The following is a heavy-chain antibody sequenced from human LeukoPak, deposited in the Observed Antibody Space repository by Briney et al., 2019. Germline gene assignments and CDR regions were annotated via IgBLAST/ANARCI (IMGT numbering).Heavy chain of an antibody. J-gene: IGHJ3*02. CDR3: ARDGEDAFDI. Sequence: PSETLSLTCAVYGGSFSGYYWSWIRQPPGKGLEWIGEINHSGSTNYNPSLKSRVTISVDTSKNQFSLKLSPVTAADTAVYYCARDGEDAFDIWGQGTMVTVSS. CDR1: GGSFSGYY. D-gene: IGHD4-17*01. V-gene: IGHV4-34*01. CDR2: INHSGST.